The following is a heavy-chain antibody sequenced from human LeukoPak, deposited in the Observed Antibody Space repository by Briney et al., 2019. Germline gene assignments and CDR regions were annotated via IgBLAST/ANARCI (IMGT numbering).Heavy chain of an antibody. D-gene: IGHD2-21*01. Sequence: GGSLRLSCAASGFTFSSYGMGWGRQAPGKGLEWVSAISGSGGSTYYADSVKGRFTSSSDNSKNTLYLQMNSLRADDTAVYYCAKDTWSLLTHDGYYFAYWGQGTLVTVSS. CDR3: AKDTWSLLTHDGYYFAY. J-gene: IGHJ4*02. CDR2: ISGSGGST. V-gene: IGHV3-23*01. CDR1: GFTFSSYG.